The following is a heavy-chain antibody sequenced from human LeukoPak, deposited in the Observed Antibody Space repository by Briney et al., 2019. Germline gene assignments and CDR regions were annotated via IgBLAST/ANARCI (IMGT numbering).Heavy chain of an antibody. CDR1: GFTFSNYG. Sequence: GGSLRLSCAASGFTFSNYGMHWVRQAPGKGLEWVAVISYDGSNKYYADSVKGRFTISRDNSKNTLYLQMNSLRAEDTAVYYCAKSVLVGYFDYWGQGTLVTVSS. V-gene: IGHV3-30*18. CDR3: AKSVLVGYFDY. D-gene: IGHD2-15*01. CDR2: ISYDGSNK. J-gene: IGHJ4*02.